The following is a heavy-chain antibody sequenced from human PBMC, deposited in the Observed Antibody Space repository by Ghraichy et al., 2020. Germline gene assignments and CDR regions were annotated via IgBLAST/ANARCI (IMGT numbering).Heavy chain of an antibody. Sequence: LSLTCESSGFRFSDFYMSWIRHTPGKGLEWISYIDKSGTYTNYADSMKGRVTISRDNAKNSLFLQMDSLRVEDTAVYYCARGPPFDPWGQGTRVVVSS. D-gene: IGHD1-14*01. CDR2: IDKSGTYT. J-gene: IGHJ5*02. V-gene: IGHV3-11*06. CDR1: GFRFSDFY. CDR3: ARGPPFDP.